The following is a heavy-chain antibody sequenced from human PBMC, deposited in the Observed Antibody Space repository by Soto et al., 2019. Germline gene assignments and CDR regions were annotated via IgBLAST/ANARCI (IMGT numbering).Heavy chain of an antibody. CDR3: ETYYYGSGSPRSPGGMDV. V-gene: IGHV4-34*01. D-gene: IGHD3-10*01. CDR2: INHSGST. Sequence: SETLSLTCAVDGGSFSGYYWSWILQPPGKGPEWIGEINHSGSTNNNPSLKSRVTISVDTPKNQFSLKLSSVTAADTAVYCCETYYYGSGSPRSPGGMDVWAKGNTVPVSS. J-gene: IGHJ6*03. CDR1: GGSFSGYY.